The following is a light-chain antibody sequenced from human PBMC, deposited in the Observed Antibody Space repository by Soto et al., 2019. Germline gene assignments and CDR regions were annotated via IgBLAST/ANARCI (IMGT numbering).Light chain of an antibody. CDR2: DAS. J-gene: IGKJ1*01. CDR1: QDISNY. Sequence: DIQMTQSPSSLSASVGDRVTITCQASQDISNYLNWYQQKPEKAPKLLIYDASNLETGVPSRFSGSGSGTDFTFTISSLQPEDIATYYCQQYDNLSWTFGQGTKVEIK. CDR3: QQYDNLSWT. V-gene: IGKV1-33*01.